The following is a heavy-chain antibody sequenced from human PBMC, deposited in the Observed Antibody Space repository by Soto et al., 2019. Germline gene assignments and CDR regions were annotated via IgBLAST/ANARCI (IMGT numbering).Heavy chain of an antibody. CDR2: IIPMFGTA. J-gene: IGHJ5*02. CDR3: ARGVVVVAACQLGWFDP. V-gene: IGHV1-69*01. D-gene: IGHD2-15*01. Sequence: QVQLVQSGAEVKKPGSSVKVSCKASGGTFSRDAISWVRQAPGQGLEWMGGIIPMFGTAKYVQKFQGRLTITADESTTTAHMELRSLRSDDTAVYYCARGVVVVAACQLGWFDPWGQGTLVTVSS. CDR1: GGTFSRDA.